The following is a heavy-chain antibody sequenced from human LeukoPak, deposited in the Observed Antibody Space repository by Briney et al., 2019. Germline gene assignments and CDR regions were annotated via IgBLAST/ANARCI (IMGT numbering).Heavy chain of an antibody. CDR3: ARQAYGSGWF. D-gene: IGHD6-19*01. J-gene: IGHJ4*02. Sequence: GGSLRLSCVASGFTFNNYEMSWVRQAPGKGLEWVSYISSSGSIRYYSDSVKGRFTISRDNAKNSLSLQMDTLRVEGTGFYYCARQAYGSGWFWGQGIMVIVSS. CDR2: ISSSGSIR. V-gene: IGHV3-48*03. CDR1: GFTFNNYE.